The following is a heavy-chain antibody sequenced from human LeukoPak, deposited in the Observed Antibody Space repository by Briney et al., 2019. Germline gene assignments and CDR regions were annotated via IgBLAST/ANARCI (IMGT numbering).Heavy chain of an antibody. V-gene: IGHV5-51*01. CDR1: GYSFTSYW. J-gene: IGHJ4*02. CDR2: IYPGDSDT. Sequence: GESLKISCKGSGYSFTSYWIGWVRQMPGKGLEWMGIIYPGDSDTRYSPSFEGQVTISADKSISTAYLQWSSLKASDTAMYYCARNGASEYYYDSSGYYYGFDYWGQGTLVTVSS. CDR3: ARNGASEYYYDSSGYYYGFDY. D-gene: IGHD3-22*01.